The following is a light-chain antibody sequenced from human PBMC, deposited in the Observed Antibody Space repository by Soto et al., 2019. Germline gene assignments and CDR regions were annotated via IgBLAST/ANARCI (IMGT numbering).Light chain of an antibody. CDR2: DAS. V-gene: IGKV3-11*01. J-gene: IGKJ1*01. CDR3: QQRDTWPWT. CDR1: QSARSY. Sequence: EIVLTQSPATLSLSPGQRATLSCRASQSARSYLAWYQQRPGQAPRLLIYDASNRATGIPARFSGSGSGTDFTLTISSLEPEDFALYYCQQRDTWPWTVGQGTKVEIK.